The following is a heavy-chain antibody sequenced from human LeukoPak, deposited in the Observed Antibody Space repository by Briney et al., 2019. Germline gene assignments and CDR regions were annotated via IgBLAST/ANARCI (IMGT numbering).Heavy chain of an antibody. J-gene: IGHJ4*02. CDR1: GFTFSNHA. CDR3: ARDLYCSSTSCSAGGY. CDR2: IGTAGDT. V-gene: IGHV3-13*01. Sequence: GGSLRLSCATSGFTFSNHAMHWVRQATGKGLEWVSAIGTAGDTFYPGSVKGRFTISRENAKNSLSLQMNSLRAEDTAVYYCARDLYCSSTSCSAGGYWGQGTLVTVSS. D-gene: IGHD2-2*01.